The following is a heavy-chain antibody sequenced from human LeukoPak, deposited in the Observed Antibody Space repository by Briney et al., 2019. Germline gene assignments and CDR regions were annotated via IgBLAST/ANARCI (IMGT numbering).Heavy chain of an antibody. V-gene: IGHV3-33*03. CDR3: ARGQWLAF. Sequence: PGGSLRLSCAASGFTFSSYGMHWVRQAPGKGLEWVAVIWYDGSNKYYADSVKGRFTISRDNAKNSLYLQMNSLRAEDTAVYYCARGQWLAFWGQGTLVTISS. CDR1: GFTFSSYG. D-gene: IGHD6-19*01. CDR2: IWYDGSNK. J-gene: IGHJ4*02.